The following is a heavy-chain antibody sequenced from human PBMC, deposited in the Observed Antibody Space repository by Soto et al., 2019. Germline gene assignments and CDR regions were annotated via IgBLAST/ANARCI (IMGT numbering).Heavy chain of an antibody. CDR2: INAGNGNT. CDR3: VKGEYYYDSSGYYPFDY. V-gene: IGHV1-3*01. CDR1: GYTFTSYA. J-gene: IGHJ4*02. D-gene: IGHD3-22*01. Sequence: ASVKVSCKASGYTFTSYAMHWVRQAPGQRLEWMGWINAGNGNTKYSQKFQGRVTISRDNSKNTVYLQMSSLRVEDTAVYYCVKGEYYYDSSGYYPFDYWGQGTLVTVSS.